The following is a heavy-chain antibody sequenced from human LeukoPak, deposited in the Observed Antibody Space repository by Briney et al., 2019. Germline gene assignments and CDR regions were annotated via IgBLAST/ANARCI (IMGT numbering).Heavy chain of an antibody. J-gene: IGHJ6*03. D-gene: IGHD2-2*01. CDR3: ARQDIVVVPAATNYYYYMDV. V-gene: IGHV5-51*01. CDR2: IYPGDSDT. CDR1: GYSFTSYW. Sequence: GESLKISCKGSGYSFTSYWIGWVRQMPGKDLEWMGIIYPGDSDTRYSPSFQGQVTISADKSISTAYLQWSSLNASDTAMYYCARQDIVVVPAATNYYYYMDVWGKGTTVTVSS.